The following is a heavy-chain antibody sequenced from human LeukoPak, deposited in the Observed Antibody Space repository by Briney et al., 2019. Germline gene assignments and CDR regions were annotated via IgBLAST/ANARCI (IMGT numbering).Heavy chain of an antibody. CDR3: AREASHCGGDCYDY. Sequence: PGGSLRLSCVASGFTFSTYEMNWVRQAPGKGLEWASYIISGSGNTKYYADSVKGRFTISRDNAKSSLYLQMNSLRAEDTAIYYCAREASHCGGDCYDYWGQGTLVTVSS. CDR1: GFTFSTYE. V-gene: IGHV3-48*03. CDR2: IISGSGNTK. D-gene: IGHD2-21*01. J-gene: IGHJ4*02.